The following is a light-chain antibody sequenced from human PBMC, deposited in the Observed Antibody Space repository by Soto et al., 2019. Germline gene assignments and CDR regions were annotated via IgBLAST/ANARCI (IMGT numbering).Light chain of an antibody. CDR3: QQANSFPLA. J-gene: IGKJ4*01. V-gene: IGKV1-12*01. CDR2: SAS. CDR1: QGIGSW. Sequence: DIQLTQSPSSVSASVGDRVTIACRASQGIGSWLVWYQQKPGKAPKILIYSASTLQSGVPSRFSGSGSGTVFTLTITSLQPEDFATYYCQQANSFPLAFGRGTKVEIK.